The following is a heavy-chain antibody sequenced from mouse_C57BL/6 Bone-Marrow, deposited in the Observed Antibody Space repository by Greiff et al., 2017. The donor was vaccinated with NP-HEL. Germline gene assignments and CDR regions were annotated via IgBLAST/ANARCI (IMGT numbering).Heavy chain of an antibody. CDR3: ARAYGSSPYYFDY. V-gene: IGHV1-55*01. J-gene: IGHJ2*01. Sequence: QVQLKQSGAELVKPGASVKMSCKASGYTFTSYWITWVKQRPGQGLEWIGDIYPGSGSTNYNEKFKSKATLTVDTSSSTAYMQLSSLTSEDSAVYYCARAYGSSPYYFDYWGQGTTLTVSS. CDR2: IYPGSGST. D-gene: IGHD1-1*01. CDR1: GYTFTSYW.